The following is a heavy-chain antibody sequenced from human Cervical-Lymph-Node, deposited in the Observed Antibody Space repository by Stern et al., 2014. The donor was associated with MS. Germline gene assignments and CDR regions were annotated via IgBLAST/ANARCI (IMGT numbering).Heavy chain of an antibody. V-gene: IGHV3-74*02. D-gene: IGHD1-26*01. J-gene: IGHJ4*02. CDR3: ARSWELAFDY. CDR2: INSDGSRT. CDR1: GFTFSNYW. Sequence: EVQLVQSGGGLVKPGGSLRLSCAASGFTFSNYWMHWVRQAPGKGLVWVSHINSDGSRTSYADSVKGRFPISGDNAKNTLYLQMNSLRAEDTAVYYCARSWELAFDYWGQGTLVTVSS.